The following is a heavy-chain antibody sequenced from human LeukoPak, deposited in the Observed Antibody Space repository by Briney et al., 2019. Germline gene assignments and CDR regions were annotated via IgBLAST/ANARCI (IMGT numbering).Heavy chain of an antibody. V-gene: IGHV1-69*04. J-gene: IGHJ3*02. Sequence: ASVKVSCKASGGTFTSYAISWVRQAPGQGLEWMGRIIPILGIANYAQKFQGRVTITADKSTSTAYTELSSLRSEDTAVYYCARDRGSSSWYSPAGAFDIWGQGTMVTVSS. CDR2: IIPILGIA. D-gene: IGHD6-13*01. CDR3: ARDRGSSSWYSPAGAFDI. CDR1: GGTFTSYA.